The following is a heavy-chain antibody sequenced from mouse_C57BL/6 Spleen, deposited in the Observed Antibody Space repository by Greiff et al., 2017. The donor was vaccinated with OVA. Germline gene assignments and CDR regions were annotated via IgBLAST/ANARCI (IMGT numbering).Heavy chain of an antibody. CDR1: GYTFTDYE. Sequence: VQLQQSGAELARPGASVTLSCKASGYTFTDYEMHWVKQTPVHGLEWIGAIDPETGGTAYNQKFKGKAILTADKSSSTAYMELRSLTSEDSAVYYCTRNGSSYGWYFDVWGTGTTVTVSS. J-gene: IGHJ1*03. CDR2: IDPETGGT. CDR3: TRNGSSYGWYFDV. D-gene: IGHD1-1*01. V-gene: IGHV1-15*01.